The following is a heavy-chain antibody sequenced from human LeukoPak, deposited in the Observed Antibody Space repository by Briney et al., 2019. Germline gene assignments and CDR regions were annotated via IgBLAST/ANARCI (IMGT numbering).Heavy chain of an antibody. Sequence: ASVRVSCKTSGDAFSSYVISWVRHAPGQELEWMGWINTNTGDPTSAQAFTGRFVFSVDTSVSTAYLQISSLKAEDTAVYYCARAYQPLGGLSFPDSWGQGTLVTVSS. D-gene: IGHD3-16*02. CDR1: GDAFSSYV. V-gene: IGHV7-4-1*02. J-gene: IGHJ5*01. CDR2: INTNTGDP. CDR3: ARAYQPLGGLSFPDS.